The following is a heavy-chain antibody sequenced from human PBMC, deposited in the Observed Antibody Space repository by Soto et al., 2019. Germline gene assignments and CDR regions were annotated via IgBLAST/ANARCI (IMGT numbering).Heavy chain of an antibody. CDR2: ISSSSSTI. CDR1: GFTFSSYS. D-gene: IGHD3-3*01. J-gene: IGHJ4*02. V-gene: IGHV3-48*01. CDR3: ARDFRSFITIFGVVGPYDY. Sequence: PGGSLRLSCAASGFTFSSYSMNWVRQAPGKGLEWVSYISSSSSTIYYADSVKGRFTISRDNAKNSLYLQMNSLRAEDTAVYYCARDFRSFITIFGVVGPYDYWGQGTLVTVSS.